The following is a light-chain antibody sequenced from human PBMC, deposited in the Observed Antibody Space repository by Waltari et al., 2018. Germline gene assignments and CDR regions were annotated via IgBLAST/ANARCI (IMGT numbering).Light chain of an antibody. CDR2: KDN. V-gene: IGLV1-47*01. CDR1: SSNIGTNF. J-gene: IGLJ3*02. Sequence: QSVLTQPPSTSWTPGQRVTISCSGSSSNIGTNFLLWYQQLPGPAPKLLIFKDNQRPPGVPDRVSDSRSGTSASLAISGLRSEDEADYYCAAWDDSLSRLVFGGGTKLTVL. CDR3: AAWDDSLSRLV.